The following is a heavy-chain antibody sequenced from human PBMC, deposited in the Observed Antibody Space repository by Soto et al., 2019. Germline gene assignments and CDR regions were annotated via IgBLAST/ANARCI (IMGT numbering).Heavy chain of an antibody. CDR1: GFTFSSYS. CDR2: ISSSSSYI. Sequence: PGGSLRLSCAASGFTFSSYSMNWVRQAPGKGLEWVSSISSSSSYIYYADSVKGRFTISRDNAKNSLYLQMNSLRAEDTAVYYCARDSCRNSNYRSPSCGYYYYGMGVWGQGTTVTVSS. V-gene: IGHV3-21*01. CDR3: ARDSCRNSNYRSPSCGYYYYGMGV. D-gene: IGHD4-4*01. J-gene: IGHJ6*02.